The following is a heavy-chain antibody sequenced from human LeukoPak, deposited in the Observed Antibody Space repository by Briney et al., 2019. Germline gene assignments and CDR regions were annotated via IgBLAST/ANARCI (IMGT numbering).Heavy chain of an antibody. CDR2: INHSGST. J-gene: IGHJ6*03. Sequence: SSETLSLTCAVYGGSFSGYYWSWIRQPPGKGLEWIGEINHSGSTNYNPSLKSRVTISVDTSKNQFSLKLSSVTAADTAVYYCARVVVYSSSSVTERDYYYYYYMDVWGKGTTVTVSS. CDR1: GGSFSGYY. CDR3: ARVVVYSSSSVTERDYYYYYYMDV. D-gene: IGHD6-6*01. V-gene: IGHV4-34*01.